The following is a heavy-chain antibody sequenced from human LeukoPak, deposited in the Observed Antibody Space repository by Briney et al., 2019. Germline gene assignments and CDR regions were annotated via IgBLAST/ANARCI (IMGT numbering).Heavy chain of an antibody. CDR2: ISGSGGST. J-gene: IGHJ4*02. D-gene: IGHD3-10*01. Sequence: GGSLRLSCAASGFTFSSYAMSWVRQAPGKGLELVSAISGSGGSTYYADSVKGRFTISRDNSKNTLYLQMNSLRAEDTAVYYCAKDRRRYYGSGSYYNVYYFGYWGQGTLVTVSS. CDR1: GFTFSSYA. CDR3: AKDRRRYYGSGSYYNVYYFGY. V-gene: IGHV3-23*01.